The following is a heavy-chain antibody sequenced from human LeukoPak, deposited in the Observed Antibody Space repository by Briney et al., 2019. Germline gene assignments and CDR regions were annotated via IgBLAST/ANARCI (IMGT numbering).Heavy chain of an antibody. CDR1: GFRFSDFT. Sequence: PGGSLRLSCAASGFRFSDFTMTWVRQAPGKGPEWVSAIGGRGGSTYYADSLGGRFTISRDNSKDMLYLQMNSLKVEDTATYYWGKEGGAWGQGTEVTLLS. D-gene: IGHD3-16*01. CDR2: IGGRGGST. J-gene: IGHJ5*02. CDR3: GKEGGA. V-gene: IGHV3-23*01.